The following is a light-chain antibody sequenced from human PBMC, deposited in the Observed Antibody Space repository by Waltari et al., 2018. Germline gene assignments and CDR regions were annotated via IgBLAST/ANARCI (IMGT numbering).Light chain of an antibody. CDR1: QSVTPN. V-gene: IGKV3-15*01. CDR2: ETS. CDR3: QQYNNWPPYT. Sequence: EVVMTQSPVTLSVSPGDTATLSCRASQSVTPNLAWYQQKAGQPPRLLIYETSTRVTGVPARFSGSGSGTEFTLTISSLQSEDSAVYYCQQYNNWPPYTFGQGTKLEIK. J-gene: IGKJ2*01.